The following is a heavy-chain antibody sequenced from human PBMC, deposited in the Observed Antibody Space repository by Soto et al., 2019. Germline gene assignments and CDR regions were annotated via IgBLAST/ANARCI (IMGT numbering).Heavy chain of an antibody. CDR1: GFSFDEYA. J-gene: IGHJ6*03. CDR3: AKGFCSMTRCLTYSYIDV. CDR2: ISWNSGTM. V-gene: IGHV3-9*01. Sequence: EVQLVESGGGLVQPGRSLRLSCAASGFSFDEYAMHWVRQAPGTGLEWVSGISWNSGTMGYGDSVKGRFTISRDNAKNSLDLQMNRLRAEDTTWYYCAKGFCSMTRCLTYSYIDVWCKETTVSVSS. D-gene: IGHD2-2*01.